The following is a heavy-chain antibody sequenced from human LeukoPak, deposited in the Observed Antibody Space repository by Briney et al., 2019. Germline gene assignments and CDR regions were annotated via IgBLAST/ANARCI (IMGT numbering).Heavy chain of an antibody. CDR3: AKNDYGFYFDP. D-gene: IGHD4/OR15-4a*01. V-gene: IGHV3-21*04. J-gene: IGHJ5*02. CDR2: ISSSSSYI. CDR1: GFTFSTYT. Sequence: GGSLRLSCAASGFTFSTYTMNWVRQAPGKGLEWVSSISSSSSYIYYADSVKGRLTISRDNSKNTLYLQMNSLRAEDTAVYHCAKNDYGFYFDPWGQGTLVTVSS.